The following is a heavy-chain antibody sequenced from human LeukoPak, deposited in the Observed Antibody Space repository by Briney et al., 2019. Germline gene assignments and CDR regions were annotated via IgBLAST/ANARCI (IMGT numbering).Heavy chain of an antibody. CDR1: GFTFSSYS. Sequence: QTGGSLRLSCAASGFTFSSYSMNWVRQAPGKGLEWVSYIRSSSNIIYYADSVKGRFTISRDNTKNSLYLQMNSLRAEDTAIYYCTRVGYIDEGIDYWGQGTLVTVSS. J-gene: IGHJ4*02. CDR3: TRVGYIDEGIDY. CDR2: IRSSSNII. D-gene: IGHD5-24*01. V-gene: IGHV3-48*04.